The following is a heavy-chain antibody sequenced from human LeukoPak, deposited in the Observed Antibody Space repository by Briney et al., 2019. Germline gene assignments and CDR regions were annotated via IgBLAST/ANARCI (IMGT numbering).Heavy chain of an antibody. CDR3: AGDLGGYDASGRDPFDY. CDR2: ISSSGSTI. V-gene: IGHV3-11*01. CDR1: GFTFSDYY. Sequence: GGSLRLSCAASGFTFSDYYMSWIRQAPGKGLEWASYISSSGSTIYYADSVKGRFTISRDSAKNSLYLQKNSLRAEDTAVYYCAGDLGGYDASGRDPFDYWGQGTLVTVSS. J-gene: IGHJ4*02. D-gene: IGHD5-12*01.